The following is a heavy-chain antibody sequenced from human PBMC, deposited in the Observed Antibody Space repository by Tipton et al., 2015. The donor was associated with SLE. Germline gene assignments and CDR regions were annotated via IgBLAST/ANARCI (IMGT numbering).Heavy chain of an antibody. CDR1: GFTVSDNY. J-gene: IGHJ3*02. CDR2: IYSSGST. Sequence: SLRLSCAASGFTVSDNYMNWVRQAPGKGLEWVSFIYSSGSTDYADSVKGRFTISIDNSENTLYLQMNSLRAEDTALYYCAAAGPGLPFDMWGQGTMVTVSS. CDR3: AAAGPGLPFDM. D-gene: IGHD6-13*01. V-gene: IGHV3-66*02.